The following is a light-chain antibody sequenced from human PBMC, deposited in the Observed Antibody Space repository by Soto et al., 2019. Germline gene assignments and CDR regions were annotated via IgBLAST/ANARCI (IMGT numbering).Light chain of an antibody. V-gene: IGLV1-40*01. J-gene: IGLJ1*01. CDR3: QSYDSSLSASYV. CDR1: SSTIGAGYA. Sequence: QSVLTQPPSVSGAPGQRVTTSCTGSSSTIGAGYAVHWYQQLPGKAPKLLIYGNTNRPSGVPDRFSGSKSGTSASLAITGLQAEDEADYYCQSYDSSLSASYVFGGGTKVTVL. CDR2: GNT.